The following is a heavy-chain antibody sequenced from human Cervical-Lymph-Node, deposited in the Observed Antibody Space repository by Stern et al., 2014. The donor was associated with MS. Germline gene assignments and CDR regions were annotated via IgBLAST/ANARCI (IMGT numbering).Heavy chain of an antibody. Sequence: QVQLQQSGPGLVKPSETLSLTCSVSGGSISSSTYHWAWIRQPPGKGLEWIGNFNYGGSTYYNPSLKSRVTISVDTSKNQFSLKLSSVTAADTAVYYRARQGGSGRSFDYWGQGTPVTVSS. D-gene: IGHD3-10*01. J-gene: IGHJ4*02. CDR1: GGSISSSTYH. CDR3: ARQGGSGRSFDY. V-gene: IGHV4-39*01. CDR2: FNYGGST.